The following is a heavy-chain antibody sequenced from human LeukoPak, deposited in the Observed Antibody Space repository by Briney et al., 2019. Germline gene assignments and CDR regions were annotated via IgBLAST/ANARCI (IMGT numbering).Heavy chain of an antibody. J-gene: IGHJ4*02. Sequence: GGSLRLSCAASGFSFSSYSMNWVRQAPGKGLEWVSYISSSRSTIYYADSVKGRFTISRDNAKNSLYLQMNSLRAEDTAVYYCAKVPLDILTGYDDYWGQGTLVTVSS. V-gene: IGHV3-48*01. CDR2: ISSSRSTI. CDR3: AKVPLDILTGYDDY. D-gene: IGHD3-9*01. CDR1: GFSFSSYS.